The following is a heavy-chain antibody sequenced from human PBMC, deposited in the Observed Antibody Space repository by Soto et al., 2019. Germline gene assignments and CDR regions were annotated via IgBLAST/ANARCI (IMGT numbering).Heavy chain of an antibody. V-gene: IGHV1-69*06. D-gene: IGHD1-26*01. CDR2: IIPIFSTA. Sequence: SVKVSCKASGGTFSTYVISWVRQAPGQGLEWMGGIIPIFSTANYAQKFQDRVTITADKSTSTAYMELSSLRSDDTAMYYCASYSDSGSYSRYYGMDVWGQGTTVTVSS. CDR3: ASYSDSGSYSRYYGMDV. J-gene: IGHJ6*02. CDR1: GGTFSTYV.